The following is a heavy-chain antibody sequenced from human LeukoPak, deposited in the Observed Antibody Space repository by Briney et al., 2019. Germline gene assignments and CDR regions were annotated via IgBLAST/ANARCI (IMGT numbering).Heavy chain of an antibody. Sequence: GESLKISCKGSGYSFTSYWIGWVRQIPGKGLEWMGIIYPVDSDTRYSPSFQGQVTISADKSISTAYLQWSSLKASDTAMYYCARHNQDIVLMVYAMGWYFDLWGRGTLVTVSS. CDR3: ARHNQDIVLMVYAMGWYFDL. CDR1: GYSFTSYW. D-gene: IGHD2-8*01. V-gene: IGHV5-51*01. CDR2: IYPVDSDT. J-gene: IGHJ2*01.